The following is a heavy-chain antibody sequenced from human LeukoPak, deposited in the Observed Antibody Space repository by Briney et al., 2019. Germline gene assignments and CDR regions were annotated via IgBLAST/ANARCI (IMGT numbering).Heavy chain of an antibody. CDR1: GFTFSSYS. V-gene: IGHV3-48*01. CDR3: ARGSTYYDSSGQVPFDY. J-gene: IGHJ4*02. Sequence: PGGSLRLSCAASGFTFSSYSMNWVRQAPGKGLEWGSYISGSSSTIYYADSVKGRFTISRDNGKNTLYLQMNSLRAEDTAVYYCARGSTYYDSSGQVPFDYWGQGTRVTVSS. D-gene: IGHD3-22*01. CDR2: ISGSSSTI.